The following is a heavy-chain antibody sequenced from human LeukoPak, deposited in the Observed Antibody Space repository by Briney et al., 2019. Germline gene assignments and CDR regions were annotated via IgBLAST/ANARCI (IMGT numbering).Heavy chain of an antibody. CDR1: GFTFSSYA. V-gene: IGHV3-30*04. D-gene: IGHD3-10*01. CDR3: AKFGITMVRGADAFDI. CDR2: ISYDGSNK. Sequence: GGSLRLSCAASGFTFSSYAMHWVRQAPGKGLEWVAVISYDGSNKYYADSVKGRFTISRDNSKNTLYLQMNSLRAEDTAVYYCAKFGITMVRGADAFDIWGQGTMVTVSS. J-gene: IGHJ3*02.